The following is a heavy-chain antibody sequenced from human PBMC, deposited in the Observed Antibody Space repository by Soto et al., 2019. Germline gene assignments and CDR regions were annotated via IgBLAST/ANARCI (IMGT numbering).Heavy chain of an antibody. Sequence: GGSLRLSCAASGFTFSSYSMNWVRQAPGKGLEWVSYISSSSSTIYYADSVKGRFTISRDNAKNSLYLQMNSLRAEDTAVYFCPREVYPPNDNSGYVDFWGQGTLVTVSS. J-gene: IGHJ4*02. CDR1: GFTFSSYS. CDR2: ISSSSSTI. CDR3: PREVYPPNDNSGYVDF. V-gene: IGHV3-48*01. D-gene: IGHD3-22*01.